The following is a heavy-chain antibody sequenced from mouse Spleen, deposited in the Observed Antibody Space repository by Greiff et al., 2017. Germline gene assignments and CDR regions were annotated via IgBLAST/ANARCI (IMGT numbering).Heavy chain of an antibody. CDR2: IYPRDGST. J-gene: IGHJ1*01. V-gene: IGHV1-85*01. D-gene: IGHD2-1*01. Sequence: QVQLQQSGPELVKPGASVKLSCTASGYTFTSYDINWVKQRPGQGLEWIGWIYPRDGSTKYNEKFKGKATLTVDTSSSTAYMQLHSLTSEDSAVYCCGRESTHWYVEVWGAGTTVTVAS. CDR1: GYTFTSYD. CDR3: GRESTHWYVEV.